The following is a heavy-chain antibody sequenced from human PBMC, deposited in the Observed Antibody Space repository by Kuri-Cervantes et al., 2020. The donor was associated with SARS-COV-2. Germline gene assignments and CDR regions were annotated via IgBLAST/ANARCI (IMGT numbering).Heavy chain of an antibody. J-gene: IGHJ4*02. D-gene: IGHD7-27*01. CDR2: IYYSGST. CDR3: VRHEAGEMVY. V-gene: IGHV4-30-4*08. CDR1: GGSISSGDYY. Sequence: LRLSCTVSGGSISSGDYYWSWIRQPPGKGLEWIGYIYYSGSTYYNPSLKSRVTISVDTSKNQFSLKLSSVTAADTAVYYCVRHEAGEMVYWGQGTLVTVSS.